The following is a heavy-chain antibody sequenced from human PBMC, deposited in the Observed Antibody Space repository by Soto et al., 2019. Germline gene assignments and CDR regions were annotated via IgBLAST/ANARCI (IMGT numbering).Heavy chain of an antibody. V-gene: IGHV1-18*01. CDR1: GYTFTSYG. D-gene: IGHD3-10*01. J-gene: IGHJ4*02. Sequence: QVQLVQSGAEVTKPGASVKVSCKASGYTFTSYGISWVRQAPGQGLEWMGWISAYNGNKNYAQKFQGRVTLTTDTSTSTAYMELRSLRSDDTAVYYCARDSELYVGDPPFDSWGQGTLVTVSS. CDR3: ARDSELYVGDPPFDS. CDR2: ISAYNGNK.